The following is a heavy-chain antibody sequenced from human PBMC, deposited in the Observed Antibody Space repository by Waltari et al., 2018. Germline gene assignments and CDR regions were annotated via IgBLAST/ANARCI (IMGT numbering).Heavy chain of an antibody. CDR1: GDSMSSSDW. V-gene: IGHV4-4*02. J-gene: IGHJ4*02. Sequence: QMQLQESGPGLVKPSGNLSLTCTVSGDSMSSSDWWSWVRQTPEKGLEWIGQIQRSGRTHYNPSFESRVTISIDTSKNQFSLKVTSTTAADTAVYYCARDRGRGIYLDSWGRGTLVTVSP. CDR3: ARDRGRGIYLDS. CDR2: IQRSGRT. D-gene: IGHD2-15*01.